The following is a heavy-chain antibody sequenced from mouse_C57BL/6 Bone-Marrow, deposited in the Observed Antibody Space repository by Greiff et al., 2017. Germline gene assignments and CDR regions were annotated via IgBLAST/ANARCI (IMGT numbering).Heavy chain of an antibody. V-gene: IGHV5-4*01. J-gene: IGHJ2*01. CDR1: GFTFSSYA. D-gene: IGHD2-3*01. CDR3: ARDDGYYLDY. Sequence: DVMLVESGGGLVKPGGSLKLSCAASGFTFSSYAMSWVRQTPEKRLEWVATISDGGSYTYYPDNVKGRFTISRDNAKNNLYLQMSHLKAEDTAMYYCARDDGYYLDYWGQGTTLTVSS. CDR2: ISDGGSYT.